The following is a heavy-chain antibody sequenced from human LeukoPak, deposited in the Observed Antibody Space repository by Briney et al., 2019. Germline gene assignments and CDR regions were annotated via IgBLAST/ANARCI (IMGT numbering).Heavy chain of an antibody. V-gene: IGHV3-7*05. Sequence: GGSLRLSCAASGFTFSTYWMSWVRQAPGKGLEWVATIKYDGSEKYCVDSVKGRFTISRDNAKNSLYLQISSLRVEDTAVYYCARREATGCLSYGYWGQGTLVTVSP. CDR2: IKYDGSEK. CDR3: ARREATGCLSYGY. CDR1: GFTFSTYW. D-gene: IGHD6-19*01. J-gene: IGHJ4*02.